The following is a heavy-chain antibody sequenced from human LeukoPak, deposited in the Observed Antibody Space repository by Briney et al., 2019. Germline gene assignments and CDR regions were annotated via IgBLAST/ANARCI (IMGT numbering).Heavy chain of an antibody. CDR1: GYTFTGYY. CDR3: ARNAMMTTLFRAYYYYYGMDV. J-gene: IGHJ6*02. Sequence: ASVKVSCKASGYTFTGYYMHWVRQATGQGLEWMGWMNPNSGNTGYAQKFQGRVTMTRNTSISTAYMELSSLRSEDTAVYYCARNAMMTTLFRAYYYYYGMDVWGQGTTVTVSS. CDR2: MNPNSGNT. D-gene: IGHD3-16*01. V-gene: IGHV1-8*02.